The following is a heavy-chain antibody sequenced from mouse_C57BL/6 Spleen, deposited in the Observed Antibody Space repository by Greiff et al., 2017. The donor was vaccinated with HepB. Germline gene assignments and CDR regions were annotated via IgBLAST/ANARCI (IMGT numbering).Heavy chain of an antibody. V-gene: IGHV5-17*01. CDR2: ISSGSSTI. J-gene: IGHJ4*01. Sequence: EVHLVESGGGLVKPGGSLKLSCAASGFTFSDYGMHWVRQAPEKGLEWVAYISSGSSTIYYADTVKGRFTISRDNAKNTLFLQMTSLRSEDTAMYYCARRDDSYAMDYWGQGTSVTVSS. CDR3: ARRDDSYAMDY. CDR1: GFTFSDYG.